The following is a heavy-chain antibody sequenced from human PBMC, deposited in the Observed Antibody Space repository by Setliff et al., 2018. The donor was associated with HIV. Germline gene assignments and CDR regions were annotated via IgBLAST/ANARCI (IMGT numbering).Heavy chain of an antibody. CDR3: ARGNYYNMWADPFDY. Sequence: SETLSLTCSVSYSSLTSNNFYWGWIRQPPGRGLEWIGNIYYTGTTYYNSSLKSRVRISVDTSTNQFSLNVTSVAAADTAVYYCARGNYYNMWADPFDYWGQGTLVTVSS. V-gene: IGHV4-39*07. D-gene: IGHD3-10*01. CDR2: IYYTGTT. J-gene: IGHJ4*02. CDR1: YSSLTSNNFY.